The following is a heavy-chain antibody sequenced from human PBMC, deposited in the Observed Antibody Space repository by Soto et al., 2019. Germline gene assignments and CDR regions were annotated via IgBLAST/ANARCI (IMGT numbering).Heavy chain of an antibody. Sequence: QLQLQESGPGLVKPSETLSLTCTVSGGSISSSSYYWGWIRQPPGKGLEWIGSIYYSGSTYYNPSLKSRVTLSVDTSKNQFSLKLSSVTAADTAVYYCARLIVVVTAIDYWGQGTLVTVSS. CDR2: IYYSGST. J-gene: IGHJ4*02. D-gene: IGHD2-21*02. CDR3: ARLIVVVTAIDY. V-gene: IGHV4-39*01. CDR1: GGSISSSSYY.